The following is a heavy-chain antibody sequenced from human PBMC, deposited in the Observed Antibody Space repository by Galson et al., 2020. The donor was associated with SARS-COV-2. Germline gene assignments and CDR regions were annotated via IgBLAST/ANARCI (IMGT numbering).Heavy chain of an antibody. J-gene: IGHJ3*02. CDR3: AKDGYCSSTSCYAGGLDI. Sequence: GSLRLSCAASGFTFSSYAMSWVRQAPGKGLEWVSAISGSGDNAYYADSVKGRFTISRDNSENTLYLQMDSLRAEDTAVYYCAKDGYCSSTSCYAGGLDIWGQGAMVTVSS. V-gene: IGHV3-23*01. D-gene: IGHD2-2*03. CDR1: GFTFSSYA. CDR2: ISGSGDNA.